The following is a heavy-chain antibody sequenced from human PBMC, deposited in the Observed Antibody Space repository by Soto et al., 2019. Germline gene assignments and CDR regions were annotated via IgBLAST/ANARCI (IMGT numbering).Heavy chain of an antibody. Sequence: GGSLSLSCAASGFNFSSYAMDWVRQAPGKGLEWVAVISYDGSNKYYADSVKGRFTISRDNSKNTLYLQMNSLRAEDAAVYYFARVSVAYSRPVLDYYYYYGMDIWGQGTTVTVS. D-gene: IGHD6-13*01. J-gene: IGHJ6*02. CDR3: ARVSVAYSRPVLDYYYYYGMDI. CDR2: ISYDGSNK. V-gene: IGHV3-30-3*01. CDR1: GFNFSSYA.